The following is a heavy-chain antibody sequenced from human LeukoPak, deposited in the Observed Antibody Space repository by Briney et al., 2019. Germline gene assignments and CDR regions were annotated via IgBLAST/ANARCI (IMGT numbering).Heavy chain of an antibody. J-gene: IGHJ3*02. CDR3: ARATVVAGYCTTTRCYKPFDI. D-gene: IGHD2-2*02. V-gene: IGHV1-8*03. CDR1: GYTFTNYD. Sequence: APVKVSCKASGYTFTNYDINWVRQATGQGLEWMGWMNPNSANTGYSQKFQGRVTFTRDTSISTAYMELSSLRSEDTAVYFCARATVVAGYCTTTRCYKPFDIWGQGTMVTVSS. CDR2: MNPNSANT.